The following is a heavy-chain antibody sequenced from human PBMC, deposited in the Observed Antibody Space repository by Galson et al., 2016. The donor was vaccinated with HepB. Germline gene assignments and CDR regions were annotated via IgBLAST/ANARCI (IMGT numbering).Heavy chain of an antibody. J-gene: IGHJ6*02. V-gene: IGHV3-30*03. CDR2: ISYDEGNK. CDR1: GFTFSSYG. Sequence: SLRLSCAASGFTFSSYGMHWVRQAPGKGLDWVAVISYDEGNKYYADSVKGRFTISRDISKDTLYLPMNSLRAEDTAVYYCARDRRHSPTGEFVAMMYYYYGMDVGGQGTTVTVSS. D-gene: IGHD3-10*01. CDR3: ARDRRHSPTGEFVAMMYYYYGMDV.